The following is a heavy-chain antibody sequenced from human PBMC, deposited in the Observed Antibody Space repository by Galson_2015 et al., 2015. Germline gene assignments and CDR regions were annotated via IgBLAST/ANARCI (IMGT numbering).Heavy chain of an antibody. J-gene: IGHJ5*02. D-gene: IGHD6-19*01. CDR3: ARWYSSGWERLGNWFDP. CDR2: IYPGDPDT. CDR1: GYSFTSYW. V-gene: IGHV5-51*01. Sequence: QSGAEVKKPGESLTISCTGSGYSFTSYWIGWVRQMPGKGLEWMGIIYPGDPDTRYSPSFQGQVTISADKSISTAYLQWSSLKASDTAMYYCARWYSSGWERLGNWFDPWGQGTLVTVSS.